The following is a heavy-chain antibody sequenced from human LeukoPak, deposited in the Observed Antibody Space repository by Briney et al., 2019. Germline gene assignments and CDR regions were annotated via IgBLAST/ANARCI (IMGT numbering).Heavy chain of an antibody. CDR2: IKDDGSDK. J-gene: IGHJ4*02. V-gene: IGHV3-7*01. CDR1: GFTFRNYW. Sequence: GGSLRLSCGASGFTFRNYWMNWVRQAPGKGLEWVANIKDDGSDKYYVDSVKGRFTISRDNTKDSLYLQMNSLRAEDTAIYYCAEDRAIAVAGAVDYWGQGTLVTVSS. CDR3: AEDRAIAVAGAVDY. D-gene: IGHD6-19*01.